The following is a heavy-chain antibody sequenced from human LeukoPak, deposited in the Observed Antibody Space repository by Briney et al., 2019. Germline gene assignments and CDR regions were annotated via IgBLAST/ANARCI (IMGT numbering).Heavy chain of an antibody. CDR1: GFTFSSYA. J-gene: IGHJ4*02. CDR2: ISSNGGST. D-gene: IGHD2/OR15-2a*01. V-gene: IGHV3-64D*06. Sequence: RGSLRLSCSASGFTFSSYAMHWVRQAPGKGLEYVSAISSNGGSTYYADSVKGRFTISRDNSKNTLYLQMSSLRAEDTAVYYCVKDHTIVANAFDYWGQGTLVTVSS. CDR3: VKDHTIVANAFDY.